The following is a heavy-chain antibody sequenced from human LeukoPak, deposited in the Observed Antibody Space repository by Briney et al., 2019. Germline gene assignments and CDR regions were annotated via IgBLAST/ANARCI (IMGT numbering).Heavy chain of an antibody. V-gene: IGHV3-30*04. D-gene: IGHD3/OR15-3a*01. Sequence: AGGSLRLSCAASGFTFSSYAMHWARQAPGKGLEWVAVISYDGSNKYYADSVEDRFTISRDNSKNTLYLQMNSLRAEDTAVYYCARDRTGGGGPFDYWGQGTLVTVSS. CDR3: ARDRTGGGGPFDY. J-gene: IGHJ4*02. CDR1: GFTFSSYA. CDR2: ISYDGSNK.